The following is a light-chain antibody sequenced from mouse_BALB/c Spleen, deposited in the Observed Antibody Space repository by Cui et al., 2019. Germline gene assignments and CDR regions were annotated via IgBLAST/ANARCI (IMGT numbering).Light chain of an antibody. CDR1: SSVSSSY. V-gene: IGKV4-79*01. J-gene: IGKJ2*01. CDR2: STS. Sequence: IVSTQFPAIMSASPGEKVTLTCSASSSVSSSYLYWYQQKPGSSPKLWIYSTSNLASGVPARFSGSGSGTSYSLTIRSMEAEDAASYFCHQWSSYPYTFGGGTKLEIK. CDR3: HQWSSYPYT.